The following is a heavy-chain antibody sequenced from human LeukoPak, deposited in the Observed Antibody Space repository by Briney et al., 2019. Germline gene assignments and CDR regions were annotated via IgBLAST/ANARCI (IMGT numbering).Heavy chain of an antibody. Sequence: SQTLSLTCTVSGGSISSGSYYWSWIRQPAGKGLEWIGRIYTSGSTNYNPSFKRRVTISVDTSKDQFSLKLGSVTAADTAVYYCARAPWYYGSGVEAWGQGTLVTVSS. J-gene: IGHJ5*02. CDR1: GGSISSGSYY. CDR3: ARAPWYYGSGVEA. CDR2: IYTSGST. D-gene: IGHD3-10*01. V-gene: IGHV4-61*02.